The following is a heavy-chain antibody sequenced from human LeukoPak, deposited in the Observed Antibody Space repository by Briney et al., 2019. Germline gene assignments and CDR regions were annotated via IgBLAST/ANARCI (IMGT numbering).Heavy chain of an antibody. D-gene: IGHD1-26*01. CDR3: AREREGLDI. CDR2: SKEYT. J-gene: IGHJ3*02. V-gene: IGHV1-3*02. Sequence: ASAQAPCKAPGHTSTSYTTQWVPQAPAQTLDRIGTSKEYTKYSQEFQGRVTITRDSSASTAYMELSRLTSEDTAVYYCAREREGLDIWGQGTMVTVSS. CDR1: GHTSTSYT.